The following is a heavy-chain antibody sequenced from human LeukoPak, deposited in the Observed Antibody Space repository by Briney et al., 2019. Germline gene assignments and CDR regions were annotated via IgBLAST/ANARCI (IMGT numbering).Heavy chain of an antibody. V-gene: IGHV4-59*08. CDR2: IYYTGGT. J-gene: IGHJ4*02. CDR3: AKYGNSGWVIDN. Sequence: SETLSLTCTVSGGPIGSDYWTWIRQPPGKGLEYIGYIYYTGGTNYNPSFKSRVTISVDTSKNQFSLKLSSVTAADTAVYFCAKYGNSGWVIDNWGQGTLVTVSS. CDR1: GGPIGSDY. D-gene: IGHD6-19*01.